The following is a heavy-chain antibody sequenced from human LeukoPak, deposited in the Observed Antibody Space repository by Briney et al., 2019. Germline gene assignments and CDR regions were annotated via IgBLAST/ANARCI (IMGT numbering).Heavy chain of an antibody. CDR1: GGSISSSNW. D-gene: IGHD3-9*01. J-gene: IGHJ6*04. CDR2: IYHSGSA. Sequence: SETLCLTCAVSGGSISSSNWWSWVRQPPGKGLEWIGEIYHSGSANYNPSLKSRVTISVDKSKNRFSLKLSSVTAADTAVYYCARDRYDILTGWALYGMDVWGKGTTVTVSS. V-gene: IGHV4-4*02. CDR3: ARDRYDILTGWALYGMDV.